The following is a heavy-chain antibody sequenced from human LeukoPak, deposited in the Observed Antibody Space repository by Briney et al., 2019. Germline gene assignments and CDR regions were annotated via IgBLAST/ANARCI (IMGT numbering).Heavy chain of an antibody. CDR2: ITPVFGTA. Sequence: SVKVSCKASGGSFSSYPINWVRQVPGQGLEWMGGITPVFGTAKYAQKFQGRVTITADDSTTTAYLHVTSLTSEDTAVYYCARGSASNWPVDIWGQGTLVIVSS. CDR3: ARGSASNWPVDI. D-gene: IGHD6-13*01. CDR1: GGSFSSYP. V-gene: IGHV1-69*13. J-gene: IGHJ4*02.